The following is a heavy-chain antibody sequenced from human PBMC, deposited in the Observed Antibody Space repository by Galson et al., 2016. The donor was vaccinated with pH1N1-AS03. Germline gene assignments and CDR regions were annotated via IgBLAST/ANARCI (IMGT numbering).Heavy chain of an antibody. Sequence: SETLSLTCTVSGGSVGGNYWSWIRQPPGTGLEWIGYVDNSGSTFYNPSLKSRVTISEDTSKNQFALKLSSLTAADTAVYYCARQISQAAPDWYFDLWGRGTLVTVSS. CDR2: VDNSGST. J-gene: IGHJ2*01. D-gene: IGHD6-25*01. V-gene: IGHV4-59*08. CDR3: ARQISQAAPDWYFDL. CDR1: GGSVGGNY.